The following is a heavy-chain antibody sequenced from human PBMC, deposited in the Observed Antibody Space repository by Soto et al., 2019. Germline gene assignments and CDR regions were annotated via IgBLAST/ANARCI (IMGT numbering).Heavy chain of an antibody. V-gene: IGHV1-69*06. D-gene: IGHD6-6*01. CDR2: IIPIFGKA. CDR1: GGTFSSYA. J-gene: IGHJ4*02. CDR3: ASDNGIAAPLNFDY. Sequence: QVQLVQSGAEVKKPGSSVKVSCKASGGTFSSYAISWVRQAPGQGLEWMGGIIPIFGKANYAQKFQGRVTITADKSTSTAYMELSSLRSEDTAVYYCASDNGIAAPLNFDYWGQGTLVTVSS.